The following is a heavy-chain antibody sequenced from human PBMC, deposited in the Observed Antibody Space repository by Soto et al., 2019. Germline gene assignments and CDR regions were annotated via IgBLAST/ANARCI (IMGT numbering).Heavy chain of an antibody. Sequence: QLQLQESGPGLVQPSETLSLTCTVSGVSISSSTYYWGWIRQPPGKGLEWIGSIYYSGSTYYNPSPKSRVTLSVDTSKHQFSLKLSSVTAADTALYYCARHIGDYAGYWFDPWGQGTLVTVSS. CDR2: IYYSGST. CDR1: GVSISSSTYY. V-gene: IGHV4-39*01. J-gene: IGHJ5*02. CDR3: ARHIGDYAGYWFDP. D-gene: IGHD4-17*01.